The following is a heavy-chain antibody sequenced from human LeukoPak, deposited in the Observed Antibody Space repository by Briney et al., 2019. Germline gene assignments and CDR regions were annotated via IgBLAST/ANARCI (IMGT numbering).Heavy chain of an antibody. CDR2: INHSGST. Sequence: SETLSLTCAVYGGSFSGYYWSWIRQPPGKGLEWIGEINHSGSTNYNPSLKSRVTISVDTSKNQFSLKLSSVTAADTAVYYCARAAALFHSPSGSYTSHPYFDAWGQGTPVTVSS. CDR1: GGSFSGYY. V-gene: IGHV4-34*01. J-gene: IGHJ4*02. D-gene: IGHD3-10*01. CDR3: ARAAALFHSPSGSYTSHPYFDA.